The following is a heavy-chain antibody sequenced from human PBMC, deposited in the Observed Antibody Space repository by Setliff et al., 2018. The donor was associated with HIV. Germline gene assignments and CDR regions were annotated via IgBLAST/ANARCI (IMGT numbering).Heavy chain of an antibody. Sequence: SETLSLTCTVSGGSISSYYWSWIRQPPGKGLEWIGYINTSGTTNYNPSLKSRVTISVDTSKNQFSLKLSSVPAADTAVYFCARQTYYYDNSGHNWFDPWG. CDR1: GGSISSYY. CDR3: ARQTYYYDNSGHNWFDP. CDR2: INTSGTT. V-gene: IGHV4-4*09. D-gene: IGHD3-22*01. J-gene: IGHJ5*02.